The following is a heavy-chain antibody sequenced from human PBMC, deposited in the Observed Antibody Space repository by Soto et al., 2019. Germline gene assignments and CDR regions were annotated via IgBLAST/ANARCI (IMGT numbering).Heavy chain of an antibody. D-gene: IGHD3-22*01. CDR3: ARGQRNYDSSGYYSRYFDY. Sequence: AETLCLTCAVYDGSFSVYYWSWIRQPPGRGLEWIGEINHSGSTNYNPSLKSRVTISVDTSKNQFSLKLSSVTAADTAVYYCARGQRNYDSSGYYSRYFDYWGQGTLVTVSS. CDR2: INHSGST. V-gene: IGHV4-34*01. J-gene: IGHJ4*02. CDR1: DGSFSVYY.